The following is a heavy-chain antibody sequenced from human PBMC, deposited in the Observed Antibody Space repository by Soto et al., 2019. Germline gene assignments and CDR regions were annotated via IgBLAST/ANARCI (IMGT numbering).Heavy chain of an antibody. V-gene: IGHV1-8*01. CDR1: GFTFSTND. CDR3: AREVVDGSSLWLDP. D-gene: IGHD3-10*01. CDR2: MNANVDAT. J-gene: IGHJ5*02. Sequence: QVQLVQSGAEVKKPGASVKVSCKASGFTFSTNDINWVRQAPGQGLQWLGWMNANVDATNSPQEFKRRVTMTWNASISTAYMELSNLKSDDTAVYYCAREVVDGSSLWLDPWGQGTLVTVSS.